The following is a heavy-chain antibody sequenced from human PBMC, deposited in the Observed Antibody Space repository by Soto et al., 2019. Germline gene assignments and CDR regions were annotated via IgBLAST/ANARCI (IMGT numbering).Heavy chain of an antibody. V-gene: IGHV2-70*04. J-gene: IGHJ5*02. D-gene: IGHD1-1*01. Sequence: SGPTLVNPTQTLKLTCTFSGFSLSNSGMRVSWIRQPPGKALEWLARIDWDDDKFYSTYLRSRLTISQDTCKNQVVLTMTNMDPVDTATYYCANTGTDSTWFEPWGQGTLVTVS. CDR2: IDWDDDK. CDR3: ANTGTDSTWFEP. CDR1: GFSLSNSGMR.